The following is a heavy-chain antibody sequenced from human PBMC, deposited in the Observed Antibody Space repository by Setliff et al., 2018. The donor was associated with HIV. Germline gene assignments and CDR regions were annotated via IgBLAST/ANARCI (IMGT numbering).Heavy chain of an antibody. CDR2: INHRGGV. J-gene: IGHJ1*01. CDR1: GGSLSGFY. D-gene: IGHD3-10*01. CDR3: ASFFWECSDNLCHRSFQF. Sequence: SETLSLTCAVYGGSLSGFYWNWIRQSPGKGLEWIGEINHRGGVNFNPSFNSRLTMSVDTSKNQFSLKLTSVTAADTAVYYCASFFWECSDNLCHRSFQFWDQGALVTVSS. V-gene: IGHV4-34*01.